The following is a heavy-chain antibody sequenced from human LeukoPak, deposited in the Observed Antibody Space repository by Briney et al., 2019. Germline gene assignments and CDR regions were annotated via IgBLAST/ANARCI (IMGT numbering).Heavy chain of an antibody. V-gene: IGHV4-34*01. CDR3: AQGHDYGDYLNWFDP. J-gene: IGHJ5*02. Sequence: SETLSLTCAVYGGSFSDYYWSWIRQPPGKGLEWIGEINHSGSTNYNPSLKSRVTISVDTSKNQFSRKLSSVTAADTAVYYCAQGHDYGDYLNWFDPWGQGTLVTVSS. CDR2: INHSGST. CDR1: GGSFSDYY. D-gene: IGHD4-17*01.